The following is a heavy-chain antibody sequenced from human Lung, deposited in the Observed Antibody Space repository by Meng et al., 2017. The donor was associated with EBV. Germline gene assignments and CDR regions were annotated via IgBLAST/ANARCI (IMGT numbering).Heavy chain of an antibody. V-gene: IGHV3-74*01. CDR1: GYTFSRYW. J-gene: IGHJ4*02. Sequence: VQLVQSGLDLKKPGASVKVSCKASGYTFSRYWMHWVRQVPGKGLLWVSRINEHGSITTYADSVKGRFTISRDNAKNTMYLQMNSLRDEDTGVYFCSRDLVGSADSWGQGTLVTVSS. D-gene: IGHD3-16*01. CDR3: SRDLVGSADS. CDR2: INEHGSIT.